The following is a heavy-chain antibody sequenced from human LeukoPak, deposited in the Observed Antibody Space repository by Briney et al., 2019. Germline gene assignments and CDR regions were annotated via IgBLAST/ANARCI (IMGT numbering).Heavy chain of an antibody. V-gene: IGHV1-69*06. J-gene: IGHJ4*02. CDR1: GGTFSNYA. D-gene: IGHD5-12*01. Sequence: SVKVSCKASGGTFSNYAISWVRQAPGQGLEWMGGIIPIFGTANYAQKFRGRVTITADKSTRTAYMELSSLRSEDTAVYYCARDLILLGVATIEQLDYWGQGTLVTVSS. CDR2: IIPIFGTA. CDR3: ARDLILLGVATIEQLDY.